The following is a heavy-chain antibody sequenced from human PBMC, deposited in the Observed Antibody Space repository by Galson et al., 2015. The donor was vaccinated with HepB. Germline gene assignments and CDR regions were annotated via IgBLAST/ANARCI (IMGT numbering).Heavy chain of an antibody. J-gene: IGHJ3*02. V-gene: IGHV1-18*01. D-gene: IGHD3-16*01. CDR3: ARVGERGWAYDAFDI. CDR2: ISAYNGNT. Sequence: SVKVSCKASGYTFTSYGISWVRQAPGQGLEWMGWISAYNGNTNYAQKLQGRVTMTTDTSTSTACMELRSLRSDDTAVYYCARVGERGWAYDAFDIWGQGTMVTVSS. CDR1: GYTFTSYG.